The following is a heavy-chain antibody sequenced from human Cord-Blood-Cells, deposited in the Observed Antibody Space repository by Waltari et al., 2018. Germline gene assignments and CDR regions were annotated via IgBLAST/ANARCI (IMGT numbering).Heavy chain of an antibody. CDR1: GGSISSSSYY. Sequence: QLQLQESGPGLVKPSETLSLTCTVSGGSISSSSYYWGWIRPPPGKGLEWIGSIYYSGSTYYNPSLKSRVTISVDTSKNQFSLKLSSVTAADTAVYYCATMLYYDILTGYFDYWGQGTLVTVSS. CDR2: IYYSGST. CDR3: ATMLYYDILTGYFDY. J-gene: IGHJ4*02. D-gene: IGHD3-9*01. V-gene: IGHV4-39*01.